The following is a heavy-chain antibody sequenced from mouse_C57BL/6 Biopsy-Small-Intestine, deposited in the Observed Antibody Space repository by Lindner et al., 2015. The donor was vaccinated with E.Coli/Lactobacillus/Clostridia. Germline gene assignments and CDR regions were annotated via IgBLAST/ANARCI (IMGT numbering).Heavy chain of an antibody. CDR2: INPSTGGT. Sequence: VQLQESGPELVKPGASVKISCKASGYSFTGYYMNWVKQSPEKSPEWIGEINPSTGGTTYKQKFKAKATLTVDKSSSTAYMQLKSLTSEDSAVYYFARSYYDNLDYWGQGTTLTVSS. CDR3: ARSYYDNLDY. V-gene: IGHV1-42*01. D-gene: IGHD2-1*01. CDR1: GYSFTGYY. J-gene: IGHJ2*01.